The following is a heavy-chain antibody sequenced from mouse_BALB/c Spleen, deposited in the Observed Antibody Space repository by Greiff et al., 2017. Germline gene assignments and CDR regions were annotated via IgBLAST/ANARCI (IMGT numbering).Heavy chain of an antibody. J-gene: IGHJ4*01. CDR2: IDPANGNT. D-gene: IGHD1-1*01. Sequence: VQLKQSGAELVKPGASVKLSCTASGFNIKDTYMHWVKQRPEQGLEWIGRIDPANGNTKYDPKFQGKATITADTSSNTAYLQLSSLTSEDTAVYYCARDYYGSKAYAMDYWGQGTSVTVSS. CDR1: GFNIKDTY. CDR3: ARDYYGSKAYAMDY. V-gene: IGHV14-3*02.